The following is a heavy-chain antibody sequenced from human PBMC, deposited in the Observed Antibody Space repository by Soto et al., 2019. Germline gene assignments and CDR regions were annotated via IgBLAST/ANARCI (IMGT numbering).Heavy chain of an antibody. CDR1: GGSISSYY. CDR3: ARQGVLGYCSSTSCYPTKPNDAFDI. J-gene: IGHJ3*02. Sequence: SETLSLTCTVSGGSISSYYWSWIRQPPGKGLEWIGYIYYSGSTNYNPSLKSRVTISVDTSKNQFSLKLSSVTAADTAVYYCARQGVLGYCSSTSCYPTKPNDAFDIWGQGTMVTVS. CDR2: IYYSGST. D-gene: IGHD2-2*01. V-gene: IGHV4-59*08.